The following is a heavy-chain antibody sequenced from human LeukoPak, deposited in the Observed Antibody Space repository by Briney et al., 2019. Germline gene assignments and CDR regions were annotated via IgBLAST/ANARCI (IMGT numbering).Heavy chain of an antibody. V-gene: IGHV1-2*02. Sequence: ASVTVSCKASGYAFTRYYMHWVRQAPGQGLEGVGWINPKSGGTNYAQKFQGRVPMTRDTSISTAYMELSRLKSDDTAVYYCARAYYYDSSGYRPVDYWGQGTLVTVSS. CDR3: ARAYYYDSSGYRPVDY. CDR1: GYAFTRYY. D-gene: IGHD3-22*01. CDR2: INPKSGGT. J-gene: IGHJ4*02.